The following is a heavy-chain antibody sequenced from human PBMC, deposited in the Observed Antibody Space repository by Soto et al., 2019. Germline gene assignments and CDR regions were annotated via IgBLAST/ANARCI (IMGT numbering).Heavy chain of an antibody. CDR1: GGSVSSGTYY. Sequence: PSETLSLTCTVSGGSVSSGTYYWSWIRQPPGKGLEWIGCIYYSGRTNYNPSLKSRVTISVDTSKNQFSLKLSSVTAADTAVYYCARDLSLDYWGQGTLVTVSS. CDR2: IYYSGRT. J-gene: IGHJ4*02. V-gene: IGHV4-61*01. D-gene: IGHD3-16*02. CDR3: ARDLSLDY.